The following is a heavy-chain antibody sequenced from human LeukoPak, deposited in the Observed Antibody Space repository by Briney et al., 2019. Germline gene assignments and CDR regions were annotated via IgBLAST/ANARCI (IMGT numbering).Heavy chain of an antibody. J-gene: IGHJ6*03. CDR1: GGSFSGYY. CDR3: ARRPLNYDILTGRYYYYYYMDV. CDR2: INHSGST. D-gene: IGHD3-9*01. V-gene: IGHV4-34*01. Sequence: PSETLSLTCAVYGGSFSGYYWSWIRQPPGKGLEWIGEINHSGSTNYNPSLKSRVTISVDTSKNQFSLKLSSVTAADTAVYYCARRPLNYDILTGRYYYYYYMDVWGKGTTVTISS.